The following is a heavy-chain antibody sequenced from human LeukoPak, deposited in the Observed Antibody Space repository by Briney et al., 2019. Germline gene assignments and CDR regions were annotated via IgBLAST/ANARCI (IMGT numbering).Heavy chain of an antibody. V-gene: IGHV4-39*07. CDR1: GGSISSSSYY. CDR3: AREGDFWSGYYFDY. CDR2: FYYTGST. Sequence: PSETLSLTCTVSGGSISSSSYYWGWIRQPPGKGLEWIGSFYYTGSTFYSPSLKSRVTISVDTSKNQFSLKLSSVTAADTAVYYCAREGDFWSGYYFDYWGQGTLVTVSS. D-gene: IGHD3-3*01. J-gene: IGHJ4*02.